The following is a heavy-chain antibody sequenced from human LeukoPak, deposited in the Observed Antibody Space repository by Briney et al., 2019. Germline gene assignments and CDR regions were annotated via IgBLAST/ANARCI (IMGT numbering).Heavy chain of an antibody. Sequence: GESLQIPCKGSGYIFTSYWIGWVRQMPGKGLEWMGIIYPGDSDTRYSPSFQGQVTISADKSISTAYPQWSSLKASDTAMYYCARQNSGWYRYFDYWGQGTLVTVSS. CDR2: IYPGDSDT. D-gene: IGHD6-19*01. CDR3: ARQNSGWYRYFDY. J-gene: IGHJ4*02. V-gene: IGHV5-51*01. CDR1: GYIFTSYW.